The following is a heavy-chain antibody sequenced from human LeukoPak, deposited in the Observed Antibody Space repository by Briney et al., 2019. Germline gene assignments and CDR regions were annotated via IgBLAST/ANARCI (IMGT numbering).Heavy chain of an antibody. CDR3: ARKSSGYYFYFDL. CDR2: INHSGST. Sequence: PSETLSLTCAVYGGSFSGYYWSWIRQPPGKGLEWIGEINHSGSTYYNPSLKSRVTISVDTSKNQFSLKLSSVTAADTAVYYCARKSSGYYFYFDLWGRGTLVTVSS. CDR1: GGSFSGYY. D-gene: IGHD3-22*01. J-gene: IGHJ2*01. V-gene: IGHV4-34*01.